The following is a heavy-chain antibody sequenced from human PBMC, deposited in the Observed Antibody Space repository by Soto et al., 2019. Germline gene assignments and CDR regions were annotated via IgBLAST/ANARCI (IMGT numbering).Heavy chain of an antibody. CDR3: ARRGYHVSLGYYYAMDL. CDR1: GYTFTDFW. CDR2: IDPPDSYT. D-gene: IGHD5-12*01. V-gene: IGHV5-10-1*01. J-gene: IGHJ6*02. Sequence: PGESLKISCKGVGYTFTDFWISWVRQKPGKGLGWMGKIDPPDSYTNYSPSFQGHVTISVDRSTNTAYLQWSSLKASDTAMYYCARRGYHVSLGYYYAMDLWGQGTPVTVSS.